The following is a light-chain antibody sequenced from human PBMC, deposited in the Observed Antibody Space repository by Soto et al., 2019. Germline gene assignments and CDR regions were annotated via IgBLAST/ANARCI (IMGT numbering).Light chain of an antibody. Sequence: QSVLTQPASVSGSPGQSITISCTGTSSDVGGYNYVSWYQQHPGKAPKLMIYDVSNRPSGVSNRFSGSKSGNTASLTISGLQAADEADYYCSSYTSSSVFGTGTKVTVL. V-gene: IGLV2-14*01. CDR3: SSYTSSSV. CDR2: DVS. J-gene: IGLJ1*01. CDR1: SSDVGGYNY.